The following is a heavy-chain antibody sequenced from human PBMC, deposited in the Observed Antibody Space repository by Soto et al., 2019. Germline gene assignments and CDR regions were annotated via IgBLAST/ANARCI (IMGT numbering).Heavy chain of an antibody. CDR3: ARDYRIGGYFDY. V-gene: IGHV3-30-3*01. CDR1: GFTFSSYA. D-gene: IGHD3-16*02. J-gene: IGHJ4*02. CDR2: ISYDGSNK. Sequence: QVQLVESGGGVVQHGRSLRLSCAASGFTFSSYAMHWVRQAPGKGLEWVAVISYDGSNKYYADSVKGRFTISRDNSKNTLYLKMNSLRAEDTAVYYCARDYRIGGYFDYWGQGTLVTVSS.